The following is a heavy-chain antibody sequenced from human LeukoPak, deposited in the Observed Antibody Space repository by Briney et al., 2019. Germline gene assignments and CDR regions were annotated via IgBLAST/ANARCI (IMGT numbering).Heavy chain of an antibody. CDR1: GYTFTGYY. J-gene: IGHJ6*02. CDR3: ARESSGMDV. CDR2: INPNSGGT. Sequence: ASVKVSCKASGYTFTGYYMHWVRQAPGQGLEWMGWINPNSGGTNYAQTFQDRVTMTRDTSISTAYMELSRLRSDDTGVYYCARESSGMDVWGQGTTVTVSS. V-gene: IGHV1-2*02.